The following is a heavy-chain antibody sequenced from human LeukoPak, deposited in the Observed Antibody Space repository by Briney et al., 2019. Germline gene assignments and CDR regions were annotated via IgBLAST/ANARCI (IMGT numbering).Heavy chain of an antibody. D-gene: IGHD3-22*01. CDR2: MNPNSGNT. J-gene: IGHJ3*02. CDR3: ARERVYDSPRGAFGI. V-gene: IGHV1-8*01. Sequence: ASVKVSCTASGYTFTSYDINWVRQATGQGLEWMGWMNPNSGNTGYAQKFQGRVTINADKSTSTAYMELSSLRSEDTAVYYCARERVYDSPRGAFGIWGQGTMVTVSS. CDR1: GYTFTSYD.